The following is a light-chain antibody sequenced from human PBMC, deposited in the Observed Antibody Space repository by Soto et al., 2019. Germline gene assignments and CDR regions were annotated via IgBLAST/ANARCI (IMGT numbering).Light chain of an antibody. J-gene: IGKJ1*01. CDR3: HQRQSWPRT. CDR2: GAS. Sequence: EIVLTQSPATLSLSPGERATLSCRASQSVRSYLAWYQHKHGQAPRLLIYGASMRAAGIPARFSASGSGTDFTLTISDVQPEDFALYYCHQRQSWPRTFGQGTKVDIK. V-gene: IGKV3-11*01. CDR1: QSVRSY.